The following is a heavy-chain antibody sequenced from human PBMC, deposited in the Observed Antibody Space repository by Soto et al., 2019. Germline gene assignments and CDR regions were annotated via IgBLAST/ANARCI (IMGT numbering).Heavy chain of an antibody. Sequence: QVLLVQSSAEVKKPGSSVKVSCKASGGTFTSTAFSWVRQAPGQGLEWMGGIIPVLGTPNYAQKFQARLTVTADASTTTVHMELSSLRSDDTDVYYCSSSAGLDPLLNYYCLNVWGQGTTVTVSS. J-gene: IGHJ6*02. D-gene: IGHD6-13*01. CDR1: GGTFTSTA. CDR2: IIPVLGTP. CDR3: SSSAGLDPLLNYYCLNV. V-gene: IGHV1-69*01.